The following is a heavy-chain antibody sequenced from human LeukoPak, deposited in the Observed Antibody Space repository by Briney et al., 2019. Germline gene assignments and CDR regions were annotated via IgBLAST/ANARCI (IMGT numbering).Heavy chain of an antibody. CDR3: ARSGTVTTWNY. CDR1: GGSISSGGYY. D-gene: IGHD4-17*01. CDR2: IYYSGTT. J-gene: IGHJ4*02. Sequence: SQTLSLTCTVSGGSISSGGYYWSWIRQHPGKGLEWIGCIYYSGTTYYHPSLTSRVAISVDASKNQFSLKLSSVTAADTAVYYCARSGTVTTWNYWGQGTLVTVSS. V-gene: IGHV4-31*03.